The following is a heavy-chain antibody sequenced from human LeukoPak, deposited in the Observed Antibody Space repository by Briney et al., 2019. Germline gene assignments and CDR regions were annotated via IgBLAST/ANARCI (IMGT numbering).Heavy chain of an antibody. J-gene: IGHJ4*02. CDR1: GFTFSNSW. CDR2: IKPDGSEK. CDR3: ARSTAGLDY. Sequence: GGSLRLSCPASGFTFSNSWMAWARHAPGKGLEWVANIKPDGSEKYYVDSVKGRFTISKDNAKNSLYLQMNSLRVEDTAMYYCARSTAGLDYWGQGTLVTVSS. V-gene: IGHV3-7*01. D-gene: IGHD5-18*01.